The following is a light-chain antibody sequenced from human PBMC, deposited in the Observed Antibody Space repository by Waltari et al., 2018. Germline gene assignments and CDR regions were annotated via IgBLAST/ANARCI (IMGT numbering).Light chain of an antibody. CDR1: SSDVGSYNY. CDR2: EVT. Sequence: QSALTQPPSASGSPGQSVTVSCPGTSSDVGSYNYVSWYQQHPGEAPKLVIYEVTKRPSGVPDRFSGSKSDNTASLTVSGLQADDEADYYCSSYAGSNNPYVFGTGTKVTVL. J-gene: IGLJ1*01. CDR3: SSYAGSNNPYV. V-gene: IGLV2-8*01.